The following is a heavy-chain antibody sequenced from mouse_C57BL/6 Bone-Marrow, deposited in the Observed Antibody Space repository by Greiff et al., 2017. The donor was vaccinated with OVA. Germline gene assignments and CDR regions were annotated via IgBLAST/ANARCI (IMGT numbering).Heavy chain of an antibody. Sequence: VQLKESGGDLVKPGGSLKLSCAASGFTFSSYGMSWVRQTPDKRLEWVATISSGGSYTYYPDSVKGRFTISRDNAKNTLYLQMSSLKSEDTAMYYCARHQLGLGYFDVWGTGTTVTVSS. D-gene: IGHD4-1*02. CDR2: ISSGGSYT. J-gene: IGHJ1*03. CDR1: GFTFSSYG. CDR3: ARHQLGLGYFDV. V-gene: IGHV5-6*01.